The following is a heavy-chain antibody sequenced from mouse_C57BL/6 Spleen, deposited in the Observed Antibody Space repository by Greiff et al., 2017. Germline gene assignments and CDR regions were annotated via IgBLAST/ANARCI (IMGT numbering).Heavy chain of an antibody. D-gene: IGHD2-3*01. CDR3: ARDRGDGYPCYAMDY. CDR1: GFTFSDYY. V-gene: IGHV5-16*01. Sequence: EVKLVESEGGLVQPGSSMKLSCTASGFTFSDYYMAWVRQVPEKGLEWVANINYDGSSTYYLDSLKSRFIISRDNAKNILYLQMSSLKSEDTATYYCARDRGDGYPCYAMDYWGQGTPVTVSS. CDR2: INYDGSST. J-gene: IGHJ4*01.